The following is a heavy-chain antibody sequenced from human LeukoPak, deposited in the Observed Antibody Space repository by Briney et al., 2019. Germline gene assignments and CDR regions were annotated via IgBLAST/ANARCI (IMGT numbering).Heavy chain of an antibody. V-gene: IGHV4-4*07. CDR3: ARGVAAAGTRGGYFDY. J-gene: IGHJ4*02. CDR1: GGSISSYY. CDR2: IYTSGST. D-gene: IGHD6-13*01. Sequence: SETLSLTCTVSGGSISSYYWSWIRQPAGKGLEWIGRIYTSGSTNYNPSLKSRVTISVDTSKNQFSLKLSSVTAADTAVYYCARGVAAAGTRGGYFDYWGQGTLVTVSS.